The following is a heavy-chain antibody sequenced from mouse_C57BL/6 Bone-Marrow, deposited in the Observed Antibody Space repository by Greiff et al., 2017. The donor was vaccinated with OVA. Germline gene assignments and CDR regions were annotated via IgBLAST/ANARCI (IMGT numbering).Heavy chain of an antibody. CDR1: GFTFSSYA. D-gene: IGHD2-3*01. J-gene: IGHJ2*01. Sequence: EVQRVESGEGLVKPGGSLKLSCAASGFTFSSYAMSWVRQTPEKRLEWVAYISSGGDYIYYADTVKGRFTISRDNARNTLYLQMSSLKSEDTAMYYCTRVYDGYYLDYGGQGTTLTVAA. CDR3: TRVYDGYYLDY. V-gene: IGHV5-9-1*02. CDR2: ISSGGDYI.